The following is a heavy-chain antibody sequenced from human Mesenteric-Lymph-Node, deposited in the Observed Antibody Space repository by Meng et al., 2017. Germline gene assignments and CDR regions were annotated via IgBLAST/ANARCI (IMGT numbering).Heavy chain of an antibody. CDR2: ITPFNGNT. J-gene: IGHJ4*02. CDR3: ASTKAVADHPFDY. V-gene: IGHV1-45*02. D-gene: IGHD6-19*01. CDR1: GYTFTSYY. Sequence: SVKVSCKASGYTFTSYYMHWLRQAPGQALEWMGWITPFNGNTNYAQKFQDRVTITRDRSMSTAYMELSSLRSEDTAMYYCASTKAVADHPFDYWGQGTLVTVSS.